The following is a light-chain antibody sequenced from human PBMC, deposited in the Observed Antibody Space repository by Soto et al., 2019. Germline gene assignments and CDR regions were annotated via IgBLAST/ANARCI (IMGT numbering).Light chain of an antibody. CDR2: RNN. CDR1: SSNIESNY. J-gene: IGLJ1*01. CDR3: AAWDDSLSGYV. Sequence: QSVLTQPPSASGTPGQKVTISCSGSSSNIESNYVYWYQQLPGTTHKLLIYRNNQRPPGLPEQLSDSKSGNSATLDISRIRSEDEADYYCAAWDDSLSGYVFGTGT. V-gene: IGLV1-47*01.